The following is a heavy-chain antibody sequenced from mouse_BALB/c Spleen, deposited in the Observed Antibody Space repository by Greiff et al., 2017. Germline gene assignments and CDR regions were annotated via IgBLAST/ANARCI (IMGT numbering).Heavy chain of an antibody. CDR1: GFTFSSYG. D-gene: IGHD2-4*01. V-gene: IGHV5-6*01. CDR3: ARPQIYYDYEGYAMDY. Sequence: DVQLVESGGDLVKPGGSLKLSCAASGFTFSSYGMSWVRQTPDKRLEWVATISSGGSYTYYPDSVKGRFTISRDNAKNTLYLQMSSLKSEDTAMYYCARPQIYYDYEGYAMDYWGQGTSVTVSS. J-gene: IGHJ4*01. CDR2: ISSGGSYT.